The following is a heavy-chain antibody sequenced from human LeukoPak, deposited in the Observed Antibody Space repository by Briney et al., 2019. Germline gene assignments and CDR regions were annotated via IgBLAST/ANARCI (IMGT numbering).Heavy chain of an antibody. CDR3: AKDRSCTNDVCHGDFDY. CDR1: GFIFSGYA. CDR2: ISGSGGST. D-gene: IGHD2-8*01. Sequence: GGSLRLSCATSGFIFSGYAMSWVRQAPGKGLEWVSTISGSGGSTYYADSVKGRFTISRDNSKNTVYLQMNSPRAEDTAVYYCAKDRSCTNDVCHGDFDYWGQGTLVTVSS. V-gene: IGHV3-23*01. J-gene: IGHJ4*02.